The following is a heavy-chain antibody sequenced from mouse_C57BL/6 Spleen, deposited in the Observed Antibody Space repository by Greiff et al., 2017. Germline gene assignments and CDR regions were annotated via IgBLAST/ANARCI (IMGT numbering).Heavy chain of an antibody. CDR2: IHPSDSDT. CDR1: GYTFTSYW. Sequence: QVQLQQPGAELVKPGASVKVSCKASGYTFTSYWMHWVKQRPGQGLEWIGRIHPSDSDTNYNQKFKGKATLTVDTSSSTAYMQLSSLTSEDSAVYYCAIGGYCPEGFYAMDYWGQGTSVTVSS. CDR3: AIGGYCPEGFYAMDY. J-gene: IGHJ4*01. D-gene: IGHD3-1*01. V-gene: IGHV1-74*01.